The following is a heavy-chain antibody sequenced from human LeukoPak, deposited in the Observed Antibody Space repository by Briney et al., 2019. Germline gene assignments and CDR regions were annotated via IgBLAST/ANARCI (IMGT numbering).Heavy chain of an antibody. CDR3: ARDRIAARPGWFDP. D-gene: IGHD6-6*01. Sequence: PGGSLRLSCAASGFTFSSYAMSWVRQAPGKGLEWVAVISYDGSNKYYADSVKGRFTISRDNAKNSLYLQMNSLRAEDTAVYYCARDRIAARPGWFDPWGQGTLVTVSS. V-gene: IGHV3-30-3*01. CDR1: GFTFSSYA. J-gene: IGHJ5*02. CDR2: ISYDGSNK.